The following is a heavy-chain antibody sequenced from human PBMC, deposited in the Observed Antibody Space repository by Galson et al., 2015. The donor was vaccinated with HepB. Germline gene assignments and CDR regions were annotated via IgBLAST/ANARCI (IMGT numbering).Heavy chain of an antibody. Sequence: SLRLSCAASGFTFSTYAMNWVRQAPGKGLEWLSYISPTSETIYYADSVKGRFTISRDNAKNSLYLQMSSLRADDTAIYYCARDPIEWLRFFDYWGQGTQVTVSS. V-gene: IGHV3-48*01. D-gene: IGHD5-12*01. CDR3: ARDPIEWLRFFDY. CDR1: GFTFSTYA. CDR2: ISPTSETI. J-gene: IGHJ4*02.